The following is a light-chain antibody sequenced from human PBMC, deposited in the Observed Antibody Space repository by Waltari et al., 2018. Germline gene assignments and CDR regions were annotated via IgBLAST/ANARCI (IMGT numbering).Light chain of an antibody. J-gene: IGKJ1*01. Sequence: DIQMPQSPSTLSASVGDTATITCRASQSVSDWLAWYQHKPGKAPKVLIYEASSLKSGVPSRFSGSGSGTEFTLTISSLQPDDFATYCCQQYNDYGTWTFGQGTKVEIK. CDR1: QSVSDW. CDR2: EAS. V-gene: IGKV1-5*03. CDR3: QQYNDYGTWT.